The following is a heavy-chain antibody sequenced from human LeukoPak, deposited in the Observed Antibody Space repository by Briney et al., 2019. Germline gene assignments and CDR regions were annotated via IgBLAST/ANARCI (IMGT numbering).Heavy chain of an antibody. CDR2: ISGSGGST. CDR3: ARVEPPYYDFWSGYYSAYDAFDI. V-gene: IGHV3-23*01. D-gene: IGHD3-3*01. J-gene: IGHJ3*02. CDR1: GFTFSSYA. Sequence: GGSLRLSCAASGFTFSSYAMSWVRQAPGKGLEWVSAISGSGGSTYYADSVKGRFTISRDNSKNTLYLQMNSLRAEDTAVYYCARVEPPYYDFWSGYYSAYDAFDIWGQGTMVTVSS.